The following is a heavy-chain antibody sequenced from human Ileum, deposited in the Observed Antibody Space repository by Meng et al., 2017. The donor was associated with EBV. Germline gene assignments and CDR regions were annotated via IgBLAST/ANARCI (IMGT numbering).Heavy chain of an antibody. V-gene: IGHV3-73*02. D-gene: IGHD1-20*01. CDR2: IRDRANSYET. CDR1: GFSVSGCP. J-gene: IGHJ5*02. Sequence: EGPLVGFGGGLGQPGGSLDVSCAAIGFSVSGCPRHWVRQASGKGLEWVGRIRDRANSYETGYGASAKGRFTISRDDSKNTAFLQMNSLKNEDTAVYYCTRQVIGTAALDPWGQGTLVTASS. CDR3: TRQVIGTAALDP.